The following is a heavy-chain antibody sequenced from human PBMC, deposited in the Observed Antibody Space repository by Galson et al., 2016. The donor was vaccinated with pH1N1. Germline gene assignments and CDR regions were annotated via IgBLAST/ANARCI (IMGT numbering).Heavy chain of an antibody. V-gene: IGHV1-8*01. D-gene: IGHD2-15*01. CDR3: AGGGYCSGGSCYDVFDY. Sequence: SVKVSCKASGYTFTDYDINWVRQGTGQGLEWMGWMNPNNDNTGYAQKFQGRVTMTRNTSISTAYMELSSLRSEDTAVYYCAGGGYCSGGSCYDVFDYWGQGTLVTVSS. CDR2: MNPNNDNT. CDR1: GYTFTDYD. J-gene: IGHJ4*02.